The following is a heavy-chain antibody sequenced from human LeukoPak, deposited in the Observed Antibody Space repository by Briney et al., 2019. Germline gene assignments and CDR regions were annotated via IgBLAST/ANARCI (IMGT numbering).Heavy chain of an antibody. D-gene: IGHD3-22*01. CDR3: ARSHSGSLRAPFDY. CDR2: ISPYNGKT. CDR1: GYTLTNYG. J-gene: IGHJ4*02. Sequence: GASVKVSCKASGYTLTNYGIIWVRQAPGQGLEWMGWISPYNGKTNYAQKLQGRVILTTDTSTTTAYMELRSLRFDDTAVYYCARSHSGSLRAPFDYWGQGTLVTVSS. V-gene: IGHV1-18*01.